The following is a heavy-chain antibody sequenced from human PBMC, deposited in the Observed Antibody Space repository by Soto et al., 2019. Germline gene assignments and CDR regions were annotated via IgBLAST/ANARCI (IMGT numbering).Heavy chain of an antibody. CDR3: AKESVESTYSYYGTHV. CDR2: VSFDSKNK. D-gene: IGHD4-4*01. V-gene: IGHV3-30*18. CDR1: GFSLDTYG. J-gene: IGHJ6*02. Sequence: GGSLRLSCEASGFSLDTYGMHWVRQAPGKGLEWVAVVSFDSKNKYYIDSVEGRFTISRDNSKNMMYLQMDSLRREDTAVYYCAKESVESTYSYYGTHVSGPGTTVTLS.